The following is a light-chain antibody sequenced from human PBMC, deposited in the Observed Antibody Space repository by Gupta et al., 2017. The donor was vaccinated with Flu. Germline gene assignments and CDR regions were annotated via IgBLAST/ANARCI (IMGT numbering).Light chain of an antibody. CDR1: SSNIGNNA. CDR3: ATWDDSLNGWV. CDR2: YDD. J-gene: IGLJ3*02. V-gene: IGLV1-36*01. Sequence: QSVLTQPPSVSGAPRQRVTISCSGSSSNIGNNAVNWYQQLPGKAPKHLIYYDDLLPSGVSDRFSGSKSGTSASLAISGLQSEDEADYYCATWDDSLNGWVFGGWTKLTVL.